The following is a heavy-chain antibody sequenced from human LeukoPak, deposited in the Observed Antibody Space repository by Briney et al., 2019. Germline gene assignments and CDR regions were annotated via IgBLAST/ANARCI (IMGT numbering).Heavy chain of an antibody. V-gene: IGHV3-30-3*01. CDR1: GFTFSSYA. J-gene: IGHJ3*02. CDR3: ARERRYYYDSSGPTLDAFDI. CDR2: ISYDGSNK. Sequence: GRSLRLSCAASGFTFSSYAMHWVRQAPGKGLEWVAVISYDGSNKYYADSVKGRFTISRDNSKNTLYLQMYSLRAEDTAVYYCARERRYYYDSSGPTLDAFDIWGQGTLVTVSS. D-gene: IGHD3-22*01.